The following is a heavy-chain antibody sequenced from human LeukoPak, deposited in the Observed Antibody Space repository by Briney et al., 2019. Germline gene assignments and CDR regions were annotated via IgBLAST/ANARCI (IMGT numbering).Heavy chain of an antibody. J-gene: IGHJ6*02. CDR2: ISYDGSNK. D-gene: IGHD2-15*01. CDR1: GFTFSSYA. CDR3: ARDIVVEYGMDV. Sequence: GGSLRLSCAASGFTFSSYAMHWVRQAPGKGLERVAVISYDGSNKYYADSVKGRFTISRDNAKNSLYLQMNSLRAEDTAVYYCARDIVVEYGMDVWGQGTTVTVSS. V-gene: IGHV3-30-3*01.